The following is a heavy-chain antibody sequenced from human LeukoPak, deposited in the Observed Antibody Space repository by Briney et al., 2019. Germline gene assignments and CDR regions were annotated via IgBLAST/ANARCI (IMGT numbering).Heavy chain of an antibody. J-gene: IGHJ4*02. CDR3: ARGLYDFWSGYCIALALSY. CDR1: GGTFSSYA. Sequence: GASVKVSCKASGGTFSSYAISWVRQAPGQGLECMGWMNPNSGNTGYAQKFQGRVTMTRNTSITTAYMELSSLRSEDTAVYYCARGLYDFWSGYCIALALSYWGQGTLVTVSS. V-gene: IGHV1-8*02. D-gene: IGHD3-3*01. CDR2: MNPNSGNT.